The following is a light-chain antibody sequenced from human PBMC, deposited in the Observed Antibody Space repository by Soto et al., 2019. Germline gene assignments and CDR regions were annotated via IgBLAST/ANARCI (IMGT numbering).Light chain of an antibody. CDR2: EGI. J-gene: IGLJ1*01. V-gene: IGLV2-14*02. Sequence: QSVLTQPASVSGSPGQSITISCTGTSSTVGGFNVVSWYQQHPGKAPKVIIYEGIKRPSGVSNRFSGSNSGSTASLTISGLQAEDEADYYCSSYTSSNTLEVFGSGTKVTVL. CDR3: SSYTSSNTLEV. CDR1: SSTVGGFNV.